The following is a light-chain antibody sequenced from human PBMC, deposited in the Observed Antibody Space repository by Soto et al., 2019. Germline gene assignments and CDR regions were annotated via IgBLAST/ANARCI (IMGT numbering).Light chain of an antibody. CDR1: SGHSSYA. V-gene: IGLV4-69*01. J-gene: IGLJ3*02. CDR3: QTWSTDIRV. CDR2: LNSDGSH. Sequence: QPVLTQSPSASASLGASVKLTCTLSSGHSSYAIAWHQQQPEKGPRYLMKLNSDGSHSKVDGIPDRFSGSSSGAERYLTISSLHSEDEADYYCQTWSTDIRVFGGGTKLTVL.